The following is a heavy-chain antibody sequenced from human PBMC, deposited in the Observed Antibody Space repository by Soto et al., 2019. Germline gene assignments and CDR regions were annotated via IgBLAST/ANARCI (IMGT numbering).Heavy chain of an antibody. D-gene: IGHD2-15*01. Sequence: GGSLRLSCAASGFTFSSYGMHWVRQAPGKGLEWVALIWYDGSKKYYADSVKGRFTISRDSSENTLYLQMSSLRVEDTAVYFCARENSAATFDYWGQGTPVTVSS. V-gene: IGHV3-33*01. J-gene: IGHJ4*02. CDR3: ARENSAATFDY. CDR2: IWYDGSKK. CDR1: GFTFSSYG.